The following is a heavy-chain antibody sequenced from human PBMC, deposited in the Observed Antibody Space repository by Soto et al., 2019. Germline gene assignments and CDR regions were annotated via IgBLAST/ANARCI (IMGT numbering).Heavy chain of an antibody. Sequence: ASVKVSWKASGYTFTDYYMHWVRQAPGQGLEWMGWINPNSGGTNYAQKFQGRVTMIRDTSISTAYMELNRLRSDDTAVYYCARDQSPSSGWPGMDVWGQGTTVTVSS. CDR3: ARDQSPSSGWPGMDV. J-gene: IGHJ6*02. CDR1: GYTFTDYY. D-gene: IGHD6-19*01. V-gene: IGHV1-2*02. CDR2: INPNSGGT.